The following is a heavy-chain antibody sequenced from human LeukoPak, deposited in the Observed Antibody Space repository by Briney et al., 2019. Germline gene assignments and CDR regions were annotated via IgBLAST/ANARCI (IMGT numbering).Heavy chain of an antibody. J-gene: IGHJ4*02. Sequence: ASVKVSCKASGYTFTAYYMHWLRQAPGQGLEWMGWINPNSGGTKYAQKFQGRATMTRDTSISTAYMEVGRLRSDDTAVYYCATNPAATRGFDNWGQGTLVTVSS. CDR2: INPNSGGT. D-gene: IGHD2-2*01. CDR1: GYTFTAYY. CDR3: ATNPAATRGFDN. V-gene: IGHV1-2*02.